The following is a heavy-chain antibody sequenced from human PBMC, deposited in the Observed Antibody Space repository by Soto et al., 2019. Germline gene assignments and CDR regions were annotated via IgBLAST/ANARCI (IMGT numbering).Heavy chain of an antibody. CDR2: IYHSGST. CDR1: GGSISSSNC. J-gene: IGHJ6*02. D-gene: IGHD2-8*01. CDR3: AIVLVYAVGEYYFYGMDV. Sequence: SVTLSLPCAVSGGSISSSNCRSWVRKPPGKGLEWMGEIYHSGSTNYNPSLKSRVTISVDKSKNQFSLKLSSVTAADTAVYYCAIVLVYAVGEYYFYGMDVWGQGTTVTGSS. V-gene: IGHV4-4*02.